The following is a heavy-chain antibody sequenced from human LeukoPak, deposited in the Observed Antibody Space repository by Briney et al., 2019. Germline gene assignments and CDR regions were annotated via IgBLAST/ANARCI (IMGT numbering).Heavy chain of an antibody. V-gene: IGHV3-48*01. Sequence: PGGSLRLSCAASGFTFSTYTMNWVRQAPGKGLEWISYISTDGDTMYYADSVKGRFTISRDNSKNTLYLQMNSLRADDTAVYYCARVVSLSGIGYFDYWGRGTLVTVSS. CDR2: ISTDGDTM. J-gene: IGHJ4*02. CDR3: ARVVSLSGIGYFDY. CDR1: GFTFSTYT. D-gene: IGHD3-10*01.